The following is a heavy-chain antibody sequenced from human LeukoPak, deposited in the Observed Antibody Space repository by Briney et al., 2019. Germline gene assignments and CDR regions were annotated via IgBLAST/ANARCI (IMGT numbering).Heavy chain of an antibody. CDR1: GFTFSDYY. CDR2: ISSSGSTI. Sequence: GGSLRLSCAASGFTFSDYYMSWIRQAPGKGLEWVSYISSSGSTIYYADSVKGRFTISRDNSKNTLYLQMNSLRAEDTAVYYCAKDQMTYYDSSGYFQHWGQGTLVTVSS. CDR3: AKDQMTYYDSSGYFQH. J-gene: IGHJ1*01. D-gene: IGHD3-22*01. V-gene: IGHV3-11*01.